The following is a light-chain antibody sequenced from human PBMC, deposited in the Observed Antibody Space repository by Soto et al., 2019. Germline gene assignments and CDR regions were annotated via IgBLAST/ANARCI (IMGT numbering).Light chain of an antibody. CDR3: QQYGSSPPIT. CDR1: QSVSSSY. J-gene: IGKJ5*01. V-gene: IGKV3D-20*01. Sequence: EIVMTQSASTLSVSKGERATLSWGASQSVSSSYLAWYQQKPGLAPRLLIYDASSRATGIPDRFSGSGSGTDFTLTISRLEPEDFAVYYGQQYGSSPPITFGQGTRLEIK. CDR2: DAS.